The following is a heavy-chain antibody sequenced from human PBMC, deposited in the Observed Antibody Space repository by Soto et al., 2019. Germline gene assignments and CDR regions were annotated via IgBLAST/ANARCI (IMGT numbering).Heavy chain of an antibody. D-gene: IGHD2-2*01. CDR3: ARGRGSTGYLGREHYFDY. Sequence: EVKVVESGGGLVQPGGSLRLSCAASGFSVTNNYMNWVRQAPGKGLEWVSIIDIGGNTYYADSVKDRFTISRDNSRNTLYLQMDSLRAEDTAVYYCARGRGSTGYLGREHYFDYWGQGTLVTVSP. J-gene: IGHJ4*02. V-gene: IGHV3-66*01. CDR1: GFSVTNNY. CDR2: IDIGGNT.